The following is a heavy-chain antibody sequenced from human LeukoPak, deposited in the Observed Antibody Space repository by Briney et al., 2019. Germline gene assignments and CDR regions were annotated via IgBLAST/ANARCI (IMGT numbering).Heavy chain of an antibody. CDR3: AKTDSSDYSYSFDY. D-gene: IGHD3-22*01. V-gene: IGHV3-23*01. CDR1: GFTFSSYA. J-gene: IGHJ4*02. Sequence: GGSLRLSCAASGFTFSSYAMSWVRQAPGKGLEWVSAISGSGGRTYYADSVKGRFTISRDNSKNTLYLQMNGLRAEDTAVYHCAKTDSSDYSYSFDYWGQGTLVTVSS. CDR2: ISGSGGRT.